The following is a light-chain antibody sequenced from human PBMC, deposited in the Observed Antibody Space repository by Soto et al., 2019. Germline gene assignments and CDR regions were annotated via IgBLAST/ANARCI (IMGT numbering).Light chain of an antibody. J-gene: IGKJ1*01. CDR3: QQYNNWWT. CDR1: QSVSSN. CDR2: GAS. Sequence: EIVMTQTPATLAVSLGHIATLSCRASQSVSSNLAWYQQKPGQAPRLLIYGASTRATGIPATFSGSGSGTEFTLTINSLQSEDFAVYYCQQYNNWWTFGQGTKVDIK. V-gene: IGKV3-15*01.